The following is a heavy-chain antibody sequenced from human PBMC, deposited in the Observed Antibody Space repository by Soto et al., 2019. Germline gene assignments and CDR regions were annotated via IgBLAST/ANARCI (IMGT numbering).Heavy chain of an antibody. CDR2: IRNKVNSYTT. D-gene: IGHD4-17*01. CDR3: ARSLQTTVTTGYFDL. J-gene: IGHJ2*01. CDR1: GFTFSDHY. V-gene: IGHV3-72*01. Sequence: EVQLVESGGGLVQPGGSLRLSCAASGFTFSDHYMDWVRQAPGKGLEWVGRIRNKVNSYTTQYAASVKGRFTISRDDSKNSLYLQMHSLITEDTAVYYCARSLQTTVTTGYFDLWGRGTLVTVSS.